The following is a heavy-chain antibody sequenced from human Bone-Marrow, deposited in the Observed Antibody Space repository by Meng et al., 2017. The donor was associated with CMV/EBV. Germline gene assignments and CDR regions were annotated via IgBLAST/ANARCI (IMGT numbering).Heavy chain of an antibody. CDR1: GFTFSSYD. Sequence: GGSLRLSCAACGFTFSSYDMHWVRQATGKGLEWVSAIGTAGDTYYPGSVKGRFTISRDNSKNTLYLQMNSLRAEDTAVYYCAKGQRQLWLGNGWFDPWGQGTLVTVSS. J-gene: IGHJ5*02. CDR3: AKGQRQLWLGNGWFDP. V-gene: IGHV3-13*01. CDR2: IGTAGDT. D-gene: IGHD5-18*01.